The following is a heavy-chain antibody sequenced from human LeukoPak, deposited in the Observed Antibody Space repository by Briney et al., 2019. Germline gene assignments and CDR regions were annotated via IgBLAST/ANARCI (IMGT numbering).Heavy chain of an antibody. Sequence: GGSLRLSCAASGFTFSSYGMHWVRQAPGKGLEWVAFIRYDGSNKYYADSVKGRFTISRDNSKNTLYLRMNSLRVEDTAIFYCAKDSSSAPVTSVWGQGALVTVSS. J-gene: IGHJ4*02. V-gene: IGHV3-30*02. CDR1: GFTFSSYG. D-gene: IGHD4-17*01. CDR3: AKDSSSAPVTSV. CDR2: IRYDGSNK.